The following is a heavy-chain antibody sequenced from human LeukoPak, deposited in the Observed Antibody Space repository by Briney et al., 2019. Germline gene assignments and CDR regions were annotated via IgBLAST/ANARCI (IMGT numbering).Heavy chain of an antibody. CDR1: GGTFSSYA. CDR3: AYYYSSGSPFAFDI. V-gene: IGHV1-69*13. Sequence: ASVKVSCKASGGTFSSYAISWVRQAPGQGLEWMGGIIPIFGTANYAQKFQGRVTITADESTSTAYMELSSLRSEDTAVYYCAYYYSSGSPFAFDIWGQGTMVTVSS. J-gene: IGHJ3*02. CDR2: IIPIFGTA. D-gene: IGHD3-10*01.